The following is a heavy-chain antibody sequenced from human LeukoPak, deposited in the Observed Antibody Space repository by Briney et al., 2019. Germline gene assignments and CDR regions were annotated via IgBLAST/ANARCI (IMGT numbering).Heavy chain of an antibody. D-gene: IGHD3-22*01. V-gene: IGHV3-13*01. CDR3: ARGKYYYDSSGYLAP. Sequence: PGGSLRLSCAASGFTFSSYDMHWVRQITGKGLEWVSAIDTAGDTYYPGSVKGRFTISRENAKNSLYLQMNSLRVGDTAVYYRARGKYYYDSSGYLAPWGQGTLVTVSS. J-gene: IGHJ5*02. CDR1: GFTFSSYD. CDR2: IDTAGDT.